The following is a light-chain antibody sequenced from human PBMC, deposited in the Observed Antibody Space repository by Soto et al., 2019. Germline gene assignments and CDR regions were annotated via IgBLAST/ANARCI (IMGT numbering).Light chain of an antibody. CDR2: EVS. CDR1: SSDVGGYDY. J-gene: IGLJ1*01. V-gene: IGLV2-14*01. Sequence: QSVLTQPASVSGSPGQSITISCTGTSSDVGGYDYVSWYQLHPGKAPKLMVFEVSNRPSGVSYRFSGSKSGNTASLTISGLQAEDEADYFCSSYSISTAYLFGTRTKV. CDR3: SSYSISTAYL.